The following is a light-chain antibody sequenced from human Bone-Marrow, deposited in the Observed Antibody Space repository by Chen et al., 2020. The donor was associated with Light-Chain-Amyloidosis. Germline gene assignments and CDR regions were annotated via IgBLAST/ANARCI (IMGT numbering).Light chain of an antibody. CDR1: DLPRKY. V-gene: IGLV3-25*03. CDR3: QSADSSGTYEVI. J-gene: IGLJ2*01. CDR2: RDT. Sequence: SYQLTQHPSVSVSPGQTARITCSGDDLPRKYAYWYQQKPGQAPVLVIHRDTERPSGISERFSGSSSGTTATLTISGVQAEDEADYHCQSADSSGTYEVIFGGGTKLTVL.